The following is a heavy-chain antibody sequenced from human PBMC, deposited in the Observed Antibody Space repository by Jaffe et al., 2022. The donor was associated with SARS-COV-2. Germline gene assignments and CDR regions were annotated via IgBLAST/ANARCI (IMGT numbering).Heavy chain of an antibody. V-gene: IGHV3-23*01. D-gene: IGHD3-10*01. J-gene: IGHJ5*02. Sequence: EVQLLESGGGLVQPGGSLRLSCAASGFTFSSYAMSWVRQAPGKGLEWVSAISGSGGSTYYADSVKGRFTISRDNSKNTLYLQMNSLRAEDTAVYYCAKVRITMVRGPNPNHIPFDPWGQGTLVTVSS. CDR1: GFTFSSYA. CDR3: AKVRITMVRGPNPNHIPFDP. CDR2: ISGSGGST.